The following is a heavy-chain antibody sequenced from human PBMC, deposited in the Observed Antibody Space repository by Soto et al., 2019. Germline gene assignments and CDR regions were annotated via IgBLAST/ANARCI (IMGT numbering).Heavy chain of an antibody. D-gene: IGHD6-13*01. CDR1: GFTFSNAW. CDR2: IKGEADGGST. Sequence: GGSLRLSCAASGFTFSNAWMSLVRQAPGKGLEWVGRIKGEADGGSTFYADSVTGRFTISRDNSKNTLFLQMNDLRAEDTAVYYCSKGPRASSWNNWFDPWDREPWSPSPQ. CDR3: SKGPRASSWNNWFDP. J-gene: IGHJ5*02. V-gene: IGHV3-15*01.